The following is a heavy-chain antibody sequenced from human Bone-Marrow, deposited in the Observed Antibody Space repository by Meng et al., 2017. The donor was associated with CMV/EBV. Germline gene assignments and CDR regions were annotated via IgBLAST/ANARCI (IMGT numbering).Heavy chain of an antibody. CDR3: ARDTTSGWYKYFDY. V-gene: IGHV1-18*01. D-gene: IGHD6-19*01. CDR1: GYTFTSYG. J-gene: IGHJ4*02. CDR2: ISAYNGNT. Sequence: ASVKVSCKASGYTFTSYGISWVRQAPGQGLEWMGWISAYNGNTNYAQKLQGRVTMTTDTSTSTAYMELSSLRSEDTAVYYCARDTTSGWYKYFDYWGQGTLVTVSS.